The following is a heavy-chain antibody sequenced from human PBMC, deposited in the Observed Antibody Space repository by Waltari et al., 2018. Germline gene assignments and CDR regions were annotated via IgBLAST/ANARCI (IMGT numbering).Heavy chain of an antibody. V-gene: IGHV5-51*03. D-gene: IGHD4-17*01. CDR2: IYPGDSET. CDR3: ARRDYGDYEGGAFDI. Sequence: EVQLVQSGAEVKKPGASLKISCKGSGYSFTSYWIGWVRQMPGKGLEWMGIIYPGDSETRYSPSFQGQVTISADKSISTAYLQWSSLKASDTAMYYCARRDYGDYEGGAFDIWGQGTMVTVSS. J-gene: IGHJ3*02. CDR1: GYSFTSYW.